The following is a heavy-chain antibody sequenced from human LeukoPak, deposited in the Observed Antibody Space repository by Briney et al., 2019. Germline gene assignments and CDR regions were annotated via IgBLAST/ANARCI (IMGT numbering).Heavy chain of an antibody. CDR2: MNPNSGNT. Sequence: GASVKVSCKASGYTFTSYDINWVRQATGRGLEWMGWMNPNSGNTGYAQKFQGRVTMTRNTSISTAYMELSSLRSEDTAVYYCARHFHPAETTGGYIDVWGRGTLVTV. CDR1: GYTFTSYD. V-gene: IGHV1-8*01. J-gene: IGHJ2*01. D-gene: IGHD4-17*01. CDR3: ARHFHPAETTGGYIDV.